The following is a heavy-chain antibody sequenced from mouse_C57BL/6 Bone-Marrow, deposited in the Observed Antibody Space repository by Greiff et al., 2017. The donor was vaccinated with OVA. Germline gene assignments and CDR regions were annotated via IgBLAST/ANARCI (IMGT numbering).Heavy chain of an antibody. V-gene: IGHV1-81*01. CDR2: IYPRSGNT. D-gene: IGHD2-5*01. Sequence: QVQLQQSGAELARPGASVKLSCKASGYTFTSYGISWVNQRTGQGLEWIGEIYPRSGNTYYNEKFKGKATLTADKSSSTAYMELRSLTSEDSAVYICASRKDYRNYEIDYWGQGTTLTVSS. J-gene: IGHJ2*01. CDR3: ASRKDYRNYEIDY. CDR1: GYTFTSYG.